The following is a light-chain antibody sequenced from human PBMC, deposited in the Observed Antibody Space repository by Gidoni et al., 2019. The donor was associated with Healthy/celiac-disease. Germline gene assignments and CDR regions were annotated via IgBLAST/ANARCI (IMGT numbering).Light chain of an antibody. CDR3: QQSYSTPVT. J-gene: IGKJ4*01. CDR1: QSISSY. V-gene: IGKV1-39*01. Sequence: DIQMTQSPSSLSASVGDRVTITCQASQSISSYLHWYQQKPGKAPKLLIYAASSLQSGVPSRFSGSGSGTDFTLTISSLQPEDFATYYCQQSYSTPVTFGGGTKVEIK. CDR2: AAS.